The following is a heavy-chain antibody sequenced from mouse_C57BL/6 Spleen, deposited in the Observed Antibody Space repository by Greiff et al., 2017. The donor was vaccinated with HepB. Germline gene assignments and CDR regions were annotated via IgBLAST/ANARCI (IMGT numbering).Heavy chain of an antibody. V-gene: IGHV14-3*01. CDR1: GFNIKNTY. CDR3: ARGGAFITTVVASGDS. D-gene: IGHD1-1*01. J-gene: IGHJ4*01. Sequence: EVQLQQSVAELVRPGASVKLSCTASGFNIKNTYMHWVKQRPEQGLEWIGRIDPANGNTKYAPKFQGKATITAETSSNTAHLQISNLTSGDPAIYDGARGGAFITTVVASGDSWGQGTSVTVSS. CDR2: IDPANGNT.